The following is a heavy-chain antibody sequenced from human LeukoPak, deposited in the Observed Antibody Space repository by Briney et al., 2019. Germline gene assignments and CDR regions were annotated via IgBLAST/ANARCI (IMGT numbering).Heavy chain of an antibody. CDR1: GFTFRSYG. Sequence: GGSLRLSCAASGFTFRSYGLHWVRQAPGKGLEWVALIRSDGSSKNYADSVKGRFTISRDASKNTVYLQMNSLRAEDTAVYFCAKLSGDYPSYYLDYWGQGTLVTVSS. CDR3: AKLSGDYPSYYLDY. J-gene: IGHJ4*02. V-gene: IGHV3-30*02. D-gene: IGHD4-17*01. CDR2: IRSDGSSK.